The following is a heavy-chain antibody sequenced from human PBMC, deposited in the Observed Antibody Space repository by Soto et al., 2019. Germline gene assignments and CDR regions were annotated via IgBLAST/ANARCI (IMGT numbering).Heavy chain of an antibody. CDR3: ARFLGGPGGDYGMDV. CDR1: GFTVSSNY. Sequence: EVQLVETGGGLIQPGGFLRLSCAASGFTVSSNYMSLVRQAPGKGLEWVSVIYSGGSTYYADSVKGRFTISRDNSKNTLYLQMNSLRAEDTAVYYCARFLGGPGGDYGMDVWGQGTTVTVSS. V-gene: IGHV3-53*02. D-gene: IGHD3-16*01. CDR2: IYSGGST. J-gene: IGHJ6*02.